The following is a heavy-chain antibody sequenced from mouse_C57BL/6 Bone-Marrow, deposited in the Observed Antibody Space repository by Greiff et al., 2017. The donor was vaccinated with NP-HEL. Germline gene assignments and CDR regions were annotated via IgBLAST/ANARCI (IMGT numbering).Heavy chain of an antibody. Sequence: QVQLQQSGPELVKPGASVKLSCKASGYTFPSYDINWVKQRPGQGLWSIGWIYPRDGSTKYNEKCKCKAPLTVDTSSSTAYMGLHSLPSEDSAVYFCARQPDYYYGMEDWGQGTSVTVSS. J-gene: IGHJ4*01. CDR3: ARQPDYYYGMED. CDR2: IYPRDGST. CDR1: GYTFPSYD. V-gene: IGHV1-85*01. D-gene: IGHD6-1*01.